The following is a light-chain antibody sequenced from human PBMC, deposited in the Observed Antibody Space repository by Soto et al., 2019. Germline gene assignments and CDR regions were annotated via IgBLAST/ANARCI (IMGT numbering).Light chain of an antibody. CDR1: QSVSSY. Sequence: EIVLTQSPATLSLSPGGRATLSCRASQSVSSYLAWYQQKPGQAPRLLMYEAANRATGIPARFSGGGSGTDFTLPISSLEPEDFAVYYCQQRSDWPWTFGQGTKVDIK. CDR2: EAA. J-gene: IGKJ1*01. V-gene: IGKV3-11*01. CDR3: QQRSDWPWT.